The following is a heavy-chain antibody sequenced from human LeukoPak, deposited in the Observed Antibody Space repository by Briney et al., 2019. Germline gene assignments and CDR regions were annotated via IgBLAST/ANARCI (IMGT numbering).Heavy chain of an antibody. CDR1: GFTFSSYG. J-gene: IGHJ4*02. CDR2: IRYDGSNK. Sequence: PGGSLRLSCAASGFTFSSYGMHWVRQAPGKGLEWVAFIRYDGSNKYYADSVKGRFTISRDNSKNTLYLQMNSLRAEDTAVYYCAKNVWGTSPYYFDDWGQGTLVTVSS. CDR3: AKNVWGTSPYYFDD. V-gene: IGHV3-30*02. D-gene: IGHD3-16*01.